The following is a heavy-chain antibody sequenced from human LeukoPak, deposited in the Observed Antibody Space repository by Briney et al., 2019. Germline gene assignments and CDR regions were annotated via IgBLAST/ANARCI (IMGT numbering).Heavy chain of an antibody. J-gene: IGHJ3*02. CDR1: GGSISSSSYY. Sequence: PSETLSLTCTVSGGSISSSSYYWGWIRQPPGQGLEWIGSIYYSGSTYYNPSLKSRVTISVDTSKNQFSLKLSSVTAADTAVYYCARRRITIFGVVYDAFDIWGQGTMVTVSS. CDR3: ARRRITIFGVVYDAFDI. D-gene: IGHD3-3*01. V-gene: IGHV4-39*01. CDR2: IYYSGST.